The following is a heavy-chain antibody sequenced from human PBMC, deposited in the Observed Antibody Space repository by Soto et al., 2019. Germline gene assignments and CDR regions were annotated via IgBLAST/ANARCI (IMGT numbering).Heavy chain of an antibody. D-gene: IGHD3-10*01. Sequence: GESLKISCKGSGYSFTSYWIGWVRQMPGKGLEWMGIIYPGDSDTRYSPSFQGQVTISADKSISTAYLQWSSLKASDTAMYYCARHAPMVRGVTPGPDYWGQGTLVTVSS. J-gene: IGHJ4*02. CDR2: IYPGDSDT. CDR1: GYSFTSYW. V-gene: IGHV5-51*01. CDR3: ARHAPMVRGVTPGPDY.